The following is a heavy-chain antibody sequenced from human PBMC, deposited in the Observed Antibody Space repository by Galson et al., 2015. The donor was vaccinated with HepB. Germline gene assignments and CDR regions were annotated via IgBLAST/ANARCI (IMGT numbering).Heavy chain of an antibody. J-gene: IGHJ3*02. Sequence: SLRLSCAAYVAFSNAWMSWVRQAPGQGLEGVGRIRAKTDGGTTDFAAPVKGSFTISRDDSNNTMYLQMNSLKTEDTAVYYCTTNGLYYDNLPDAFDIWGQGTMVTVSS. CDR2: IRAKTDGGTT. D-gene: IGHD3-22*01. CDR1: VAFSNAW. V-gene: IGHV3-15*01. CDR3: TTNGLYYDNLPDAFDI.